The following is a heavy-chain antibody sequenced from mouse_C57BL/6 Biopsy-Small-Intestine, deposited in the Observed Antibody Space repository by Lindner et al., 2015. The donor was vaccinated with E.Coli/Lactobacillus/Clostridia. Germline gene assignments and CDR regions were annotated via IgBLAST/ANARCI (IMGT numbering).Heavy chain of an antibody. V-gene: IGHV1-54*01. J-gene: IGHJ3*01. CDR2: SNPGTGGA. CDR1: GYAFTNYL. D-gene: IGHD4-1*01. Sequence: VQLQESGAELVRPGTSVKVSCKASGYAFTNYLIEWVKQRPGQGLEWIGESNPGTGGANYNEKFKGKATLTADKSSSTAYMQLSGLTSEDSAVYFCARGDWDFYFAYWGQGTLVTVST. CDR3: ARGDWDFYFAY.